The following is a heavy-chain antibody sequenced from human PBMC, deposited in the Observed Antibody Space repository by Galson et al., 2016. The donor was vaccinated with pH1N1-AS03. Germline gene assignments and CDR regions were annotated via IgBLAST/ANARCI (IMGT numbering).Heavy chain of an antibody. CDR3: AKDPRGPCTSATCPTTYYFGMDV. CDR1: GYIFTGFY. CDR2: INTDSGVT. D-gene: IGHD2-2*01. Sequence: SVKVSCKASGYIFTGFYVHWVRQAPGQGLEWMGWINTDSGVTNYAQKFKAWVTMTRDTSVSTAYMERYGRKSGDTAVYYCAKDPRGPCTSATCPTTYYFGMDVWGQGTTVIVSS. V-gene: IGHV1-2*04. J-gene: IGHJ6*02.